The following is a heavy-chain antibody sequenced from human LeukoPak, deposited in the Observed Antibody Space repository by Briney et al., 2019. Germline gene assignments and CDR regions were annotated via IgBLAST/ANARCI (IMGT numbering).Heavy chain of an antibody. V-gene: IGHV3-21*01. D-gene: IGHD3-3*02. CDR1: GFTFSTYW. J-gene: IGHJ4*02. CDR2: ITTSSSYI. CDR3: VREIIRLGQDDYFDY. Sequence: PGGSLRLSCAASGFTFSTYWMTWARQAPGKGLEWVSSITTSSSYIYYADSVKGRFTISRDNAKNSLSLQMNSLRAEDTAVYYCVREIIRLGQDDYFDYWGQGTLVTVSS.